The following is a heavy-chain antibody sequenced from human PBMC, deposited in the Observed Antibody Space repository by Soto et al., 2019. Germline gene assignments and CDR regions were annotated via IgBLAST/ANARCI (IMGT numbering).Heavy chain of an antibody. CDR2: ISSSSSYI. CDR1: GFTFSSYS. Sequence: GGSLRLSCAASGFTFSSYSMNWVRQAPGKGLEWVSSISSSSSYIYYADSVKGRFTISRDNAKNSLYLQMNSLRAEDTAVYYCARGDTGDSGSYYWGQGTLVTVSS. CDR3: ARGDTGDSGSYY. J-gene: IGHJ4*02. V-gene: IGHV3-21*01. D-gene: IGHD1-26*01.